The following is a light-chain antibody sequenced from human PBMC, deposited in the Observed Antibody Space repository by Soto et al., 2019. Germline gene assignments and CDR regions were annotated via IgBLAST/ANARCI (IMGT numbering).Light chain of an antibody. J-gene: IGKJ5*01. CDR1: LTVNSY. CDR2: DAS. V-gene: IGKV3-11*01. CDR3: QQRQYWPPIT. Sequence: VLTQSPATLSLSPGERATLSCRASLTVNSYLAWYQQKPGQAPRLLIYDASNRAAGIPARFSGSGSGTDFTLTISSLEPEDFAIYYCQQRQYWPPITFGQGTRLEMK.